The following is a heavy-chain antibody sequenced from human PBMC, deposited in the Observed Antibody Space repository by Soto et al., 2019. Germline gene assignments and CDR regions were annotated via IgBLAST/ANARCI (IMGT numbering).Heavy chain of an antibody. CDR1: GYTFTVYY. CDR2: INPKSGGT. J-gene: IGHJ4*02. V-gene: IGHV1-2*02. D-gene: IGHD1-26*01. CDR3: ARDLAKGGGSAGFDY. Sequence: ASVKVSCKASGYTFTVYYMHWVRQAPGQGLEWMGWINPKSGGTMYPQKFQGRVTMTWDTSISTAYMALTRLRSDDTAAYYCARDLAKGGGSAGFDYWGQGTLVTVSS.